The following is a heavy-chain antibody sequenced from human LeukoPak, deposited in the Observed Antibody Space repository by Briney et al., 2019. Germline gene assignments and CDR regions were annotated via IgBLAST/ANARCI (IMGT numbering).Heavy chain of an antibody. CDR2: INPNSGGT. CDR3: ARDRRGYGDYLGASDI. CDR1: GYTFTGYY. J-gene: IGHJ3*02. Sequence: ASVKVSCKASGYTFTGYYMHWVRQAPGQGLEWMGWINPNSGGTNYAQKFQSRVTMTRDTSISTAYMELSRLRSDDTAVYYCARDRRGYGDYLGASDIWGQGTMVTVSS. D-gene: IGHD4-17*01. V-gene: IGHV1-2*02.